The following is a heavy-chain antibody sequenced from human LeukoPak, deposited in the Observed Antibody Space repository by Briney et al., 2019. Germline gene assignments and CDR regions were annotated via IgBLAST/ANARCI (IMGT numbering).Heavy chain of an antibody. CDR3: ARDRKRTIFGVVTPPLGWPGMDV. CDR1: GFTFTDHP. V-gene: IGHV3-48*01. D-gene: IGHD3-3*01. Sequence: GGSLRLSCVASGFTFTDHPVNWVRQAPGKGLEWISYIGGDGIAFYADSVKGRFTISKDNAKNSLYLQMNSLRAEDTAVYYCARDRKRTIFGVVTPPLGWPGMDVWGQGTTVTVSS. CDR2: IGGDGIA. J-gene: IGHJ6*02.